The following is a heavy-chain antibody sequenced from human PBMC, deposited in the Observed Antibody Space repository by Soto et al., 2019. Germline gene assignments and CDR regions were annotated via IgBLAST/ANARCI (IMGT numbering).Heavy chain of an antibody. CDR3: ARHKRDLRFLEWSYHFDY. CDR1: GFTFSSYA. V-gene: IGHV3-30-3*01. CDR2: ISYDGSNK. J-gene: IGHJ4*02. Sequence: QVQLVESGGGVVQPGRSLRLSCAASGFTFSSYAMHWVRQAPGKGLEWVAVISYDGSNKYYADSVKGRFTISRDNSKNTLYLQMNSLRAEDTAVYYCARHKRDLRFLEWSYHFDYWGQGTLVTVSS. D-gene: IGHD3-3*01.